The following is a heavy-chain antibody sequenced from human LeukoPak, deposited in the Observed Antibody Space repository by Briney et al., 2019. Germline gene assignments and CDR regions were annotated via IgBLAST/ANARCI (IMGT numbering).Heavy chain of an antibody. CDR2: IYSGGST. J-gene: IGHJ6*03. CDR3: ARGEMATITDYYYYYMDV. V-gene: IGHV3-66*01. Sequence: PGGSLRLSCAASEFSVGSNYMTWVRQAPGKGLEWVSLIYSGGSTYYADSVKGRFTISRDNSKNTLYLQMNSLRAEDTAVYYCARGEMATITDYYYYYMDVWGKGTTVAVSS. CDR1: EFSVGSNY. D-gene: IGHD5-24*01.